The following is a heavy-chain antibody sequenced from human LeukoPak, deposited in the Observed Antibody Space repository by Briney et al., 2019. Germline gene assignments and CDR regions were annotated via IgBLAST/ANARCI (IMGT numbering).Heavy chain of an antibody. V-gene: IGHV1-69*04. CDR1: GGTFSSYA. CDR3: ASGQLYTADY. J-gene: IGHJ4*02. CDR2: IIPILGIA. Sequence: GASVKVSCKASGGTFSSYAISWVRQAPGQGLEWMGRIIPILGIANYAQKFQGRVTIAADKSTSTAYMELSSLRSEDTAVYYCASGQLYTADYWGQGTLVTVSS. D-gene: IGHD5-18*01.